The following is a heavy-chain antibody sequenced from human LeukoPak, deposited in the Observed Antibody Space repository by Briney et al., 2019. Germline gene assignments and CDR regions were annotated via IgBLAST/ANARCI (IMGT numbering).Heavy chain of an antibody. V-gene: IGHV4-31*03. D-gene: IGHD5-12*01. CDR2: IHYSGGA. CDR1: RDSMRSTNHF. Sequence: SQTLSLTCTVSRDSMRSTNHFCSSLRQHPGKCLEWLAYIHYSGGAHYNPSLESRATMSVDSSKNQFSLKLSSVTAADTALYYCARDVIEPTTSDAFDIWGQGTMVTVSS. CDR3: ARDVIEPTTSDAFDI. J-gene: IGHJ3*02.